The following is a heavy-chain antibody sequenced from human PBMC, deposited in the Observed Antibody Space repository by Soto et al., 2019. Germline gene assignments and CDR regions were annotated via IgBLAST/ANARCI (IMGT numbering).Heavy chain of an antibody. CDR2: NNPNSGGT. Sequence: GASVKVCCKDSGYTFTGYYRHCVRQAPGQGLEWMGWNNPNSGGTKYAQKFQGWVTMTRDTSISTAYMELSRLRSDDTAVYYCARANWNYVHGMDVWGQGTTVTVSS. CDR3: ARANWNYVHGMDV. CDR1: GYTFTGYY. J-gene: IGHJ6*02. V-gene: IGHV1-2*04. D-gene: IGHD1-7*01.